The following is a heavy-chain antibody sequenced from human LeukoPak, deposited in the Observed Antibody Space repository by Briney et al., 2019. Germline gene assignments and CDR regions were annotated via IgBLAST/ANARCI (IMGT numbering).Heavy chain of an antibody. Sequence: PGGSLRLSCAASGFTFSDYYMSWIRQAPGKGLEWVSYISSSGSTIYYADSVKGRFTISRANAKNSLYLQMNSLRAEDTAVYYCARVPGYSYALVYYGMDVWGQGTTVTVSS. D-gene: IGHD5-18*01. V-gene: IGHV3-11*01. CDR1: GFTFSDYY. J-gene: IGHJ6*02. CDR2: ISSSGSTI. CDR3: ARVPGYSYALVYYGMDV.